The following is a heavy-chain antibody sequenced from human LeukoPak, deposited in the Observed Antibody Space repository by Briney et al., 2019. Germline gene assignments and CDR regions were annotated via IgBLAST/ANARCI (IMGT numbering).Heavy chain of an antibody. CDR3: ARDFWSGYYTNGMDV. CDR2: IYYSGST. Sequence: SETLSLTCAVSGGSISSGGYSWSWIRQPPGKGLEWIGYIYYSGSTNYNPSLKSRVTISVDTSKNQFSLKLSSVTAADTAVYYCARDFWSGYYTNGMDVWGQGTTVTVSS. V-gene: IGHV4-61*08. J-gene: IGHJ6*02. CDR1: GGSISSGGYS. D-gene: IGHD3-3*01.